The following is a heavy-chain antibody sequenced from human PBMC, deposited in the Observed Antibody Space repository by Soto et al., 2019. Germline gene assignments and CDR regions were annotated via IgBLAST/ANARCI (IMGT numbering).Heavy chain of an antibody. J-gene: IGHJ4*02. CDR2: INAGNRNT. CDR3: ARGDSSSLYSLDY. Sequence: QVQLVQSGAEVKKPGASVKVSCKASGYTFTSYAMHWVRQAPGQRLEWMGWINAGNRNTKYSQKFQGRVTITRDTSASTAYMELSSLRSEDTAVYYCARGDSSSLYSLDYWGQGTLVTVSS. D-gene: IGHD6-13*01. CDR1: GYTFTSYA. V-gene: IGHV1-3*01.